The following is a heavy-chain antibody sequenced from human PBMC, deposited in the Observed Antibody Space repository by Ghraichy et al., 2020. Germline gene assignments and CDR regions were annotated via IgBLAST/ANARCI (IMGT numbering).Heavy chain of an antibody. Sequence: LERIGYIYYSGSTYYNPSLKSRVTISVDTSKNQFSLKLNSVTAADTAVYYCARGAQAGYFDLCVLCTL. V-gene: IGHV4-31*02. D-gene: IGHD2-15*01. J-gene: IGHJ2*01. CDR2: IYYSGST. CDR3: ARGAQAGYFDL.